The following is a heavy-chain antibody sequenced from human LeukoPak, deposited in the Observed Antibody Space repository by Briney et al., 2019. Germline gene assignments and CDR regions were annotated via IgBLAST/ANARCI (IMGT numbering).Heavy chain of an antibody. CDR3: ARDLVTVTKGFDI. CDR1: GGSFSGYY. J-gene: IGHJ3*02. V-gene: IGHV4-34*01. Sequence: SETLSLTCAVYGGSFSGYYWSWIRQPPGKGLEWIGEINHSGSTNYNPSLKSRFTISIDTSKNQFSLKLSSVTTADTAVYYCARDLVTVTKGFDIWGLGTMVSVSS. CDR2: INHSGST. D-gene: IGHD4-17*01.